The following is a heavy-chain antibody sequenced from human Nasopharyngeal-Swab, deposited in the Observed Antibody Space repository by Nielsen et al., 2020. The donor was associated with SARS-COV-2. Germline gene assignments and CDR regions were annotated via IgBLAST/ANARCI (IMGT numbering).Heavy chain of an antibody. V-gene: IGHV4-59*01. D-gene: IGHD2-2*02. CDR1: GGSISSYY. Sequence: SETLSLTCTVSGGSISSYYWSWIRQPPGKGLEWIGYIYYGGSTNYNPSLKSRVTISVDTSKNQFSLKLSSVTAADTAVYYCASKDHAGYCSSTSCYTDYYYMDVWGKGTTVTVSS. J-gene: IGHJ6*03. CDR2: IYYGGST. CDR3: ASKDHAGYCSSTSCYTDYYYMDV.